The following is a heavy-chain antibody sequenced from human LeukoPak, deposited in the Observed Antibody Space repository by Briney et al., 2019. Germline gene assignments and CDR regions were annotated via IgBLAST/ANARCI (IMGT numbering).Heavy chain of an antibody. CDR2: SSSSSSYI. CDR1: GFTFSSYS. CDR3: ARDEPGPLVDATLIGSPVFDY. Sequence: GGSLRLSXAASGFTFSSYSMNWVCQAPGKGLEWVSSSSSSSSYIYYADSVKGRFTISRDNAKNSLYLQMNSLRAEDTAVYYCARDEPGPLVDATLIGSPVFDYWGQGTLVTVSS. D-gene: IGHD2-15*01. V-gene: IGHV3-21*01. J-gene: IGHJ4*02.